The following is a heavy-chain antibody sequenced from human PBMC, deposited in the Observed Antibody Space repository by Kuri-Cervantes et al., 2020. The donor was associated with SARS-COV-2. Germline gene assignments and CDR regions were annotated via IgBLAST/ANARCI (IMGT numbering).Heavy chain of an antibody. J-gene: IGHJ6*03. V-gene: IGHV1-69*06. CDR1: GGTFSSYA. Sequence: SVKVSCKASGGTFSSYAISWVRQAPGQGLEWMGGIIPIFGTANYAQKFQGRVTMTEDTSTDTAYMELSSLRSEDTAVYYCATLSLPRSTSYYYYYYMDVWGKGTTVTVSS. CDR3: ATLSLPRSTSYYYYYYMDV. CDR2: IIPIFGTA. D-gene: IGHD2-2*01.